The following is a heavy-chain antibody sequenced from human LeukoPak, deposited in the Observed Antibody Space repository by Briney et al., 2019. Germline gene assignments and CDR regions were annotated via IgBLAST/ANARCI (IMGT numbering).Heavy chain of an antibody. D-gene: IGHD5-12*01. CDR2: IYYSGST. J-gene: IGHJ6*03. CDR1: GGSISSSSYY. Sequence: PSETLSLTCTVSGGSISSSSYYWGWIRQPPGKGLEWIGSIYYSGSTYYNPSLKSRVTISVDTSKNQFSLKPSSVTAADTAVYFCARDSYDSPYYYMGVWGKGTTVTVSS. CDR3: ARDSYDSPYYYMGV. V-gene: IGHV4-39*07.